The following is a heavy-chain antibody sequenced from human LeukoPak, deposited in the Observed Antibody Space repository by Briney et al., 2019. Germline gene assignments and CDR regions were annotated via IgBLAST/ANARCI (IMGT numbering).Heavy chain of an antibody. D-gene: IGHD2-8*01. CDR3: ARAGGYCTNGVCLIYYYGMDV. CDR2: ISSSGSTI. J-gene: IGHJ6*02. V-gene: IGHV3-48*03. CDR1: GFTFSSYE. Sequence: PGGSLRLSCAASGFTFSSYEMNWVRQATGKGLEWVSYISSSGSTIYYADSVKGRFTISRDNAKNSLYLQMNSLRAEDTAVYYCARAGGYCTNGVCLIYYYGMDVWGQGTTVTVSS.